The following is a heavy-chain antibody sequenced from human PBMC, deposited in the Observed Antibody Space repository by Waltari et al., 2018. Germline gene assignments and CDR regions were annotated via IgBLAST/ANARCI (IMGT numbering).Heavy chain of an antibody. J-gene: IGHJ4*02. Sequence: QVQLVQSGAEVKKPGSSVKVSCKASGGTFSSYAISWVRLAPGQGLEWMGGIIPIVGTANYAQNVQGRVTITTDESTSTAYMELSSLRSEDTAVYYCASKREYCSGGSCYSPSFDYWGPGPLVTVSS. V-gene: IGHV1-69*05. CDR1: GGTFSSYA. D-gene: IGHD2-15*01. CDR2: IIPIVGTA. CDR3: ASKREYCSGGSCYSPSFDY.